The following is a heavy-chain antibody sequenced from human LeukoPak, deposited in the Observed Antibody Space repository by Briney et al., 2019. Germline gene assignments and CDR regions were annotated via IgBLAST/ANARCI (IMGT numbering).Heavy chain of an antibody. CDR1: GYTFTSYY. CDR3: ARGYCSGGSCYLRGPGDAFDI. CDR2: INPNSGGT. D-gene: IGHD2-15*01. J-gene: IGHJ3*02. Sequence: ASVKVSCKASGYTFTSYYMHWVRQAPGQGLEWMGWINPNSGGTNYAQKFQGRVTMTRDTSIGTAYMELSRLRSDDTAVYYCARGYCSGGSCYLRGPGDAFDIWGQGTMVTVSS. V-gene: IGHV1-2*02.